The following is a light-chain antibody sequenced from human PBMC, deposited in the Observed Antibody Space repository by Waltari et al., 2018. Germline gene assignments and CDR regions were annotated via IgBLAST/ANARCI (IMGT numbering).Light chain of an antibody. V-gene: IGKV3-20*01. CDR3: QNHERLPAT. CDR2: GAS. J-gene: IGKJ1*01. Sequence: SCRASQSIGRYLVWYQQKSGQAPRLLIYGASTRATGIPDGFSGSGSGTDFSLTISRLEAEDFAVYYCQNHERLPATFGQGTKVEIK. CDR1: QSIGRY.